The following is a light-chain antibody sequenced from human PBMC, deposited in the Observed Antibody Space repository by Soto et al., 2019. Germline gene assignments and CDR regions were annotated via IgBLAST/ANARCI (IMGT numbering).Light chain of an antibody. CDR2: DVS. V-gene: IGLV2-14*03. CDR1: SSDVGGYNY. Sequence: QSALTQPASVSGSPGQSITISCTGTSSDVGGYNYVSWYQHHPGKAPKLMIYDVSNRPSGVSNRFSGSKSGNTASLTISGLQPEDEADYYCSSYTSSITLLYVFGTGTKVTVL. CDR3: SSYTSSITLLYV. J-gene: IGLJ1*01.